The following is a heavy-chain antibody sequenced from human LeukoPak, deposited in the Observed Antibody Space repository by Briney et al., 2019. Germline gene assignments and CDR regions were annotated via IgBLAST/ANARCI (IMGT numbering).Heavy chain of an antibody. D-gene: IGHD3-3*01. CDR1: GGSISNSY. V-gene: IGHV4-59*08. Sequence: SETLSLTCIVSGGSISNSYWSWIRQPPGQGPQWIGYIYYSGSTNYNPSLKSRVTISGDTSKNQFSLKLSSVTAADTAVYYCARTLYSRGFYTVDYWGQGTLVTVSS. J-gene: IGHJ4*02. CDR2: IYYSGST. CDR3: ARTLYSRGFYTVDY.